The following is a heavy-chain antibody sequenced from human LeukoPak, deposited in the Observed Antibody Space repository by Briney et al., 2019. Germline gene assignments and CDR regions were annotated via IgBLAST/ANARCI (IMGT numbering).Heavy chain of an antibody. CDR2: MAYGGGDK. J-gene: IGHJ3*01. CDR1: GFTFRAYA. V-gene: IGHV3-30-3*01. Sequence: PGRSLSLSCAGSGFTFRAYATYWLRPAPGRGLEWVALMAYGGGDKNFVKSVKGRITSSRDKSKNTLYLQMNSLREEDTAVYYCARSVRWSGTSGSAFDLWGEGTMVTVSS. CDR3: ARSVRWSGTSGSAFDL. D-gene: IGHD3-3*01.